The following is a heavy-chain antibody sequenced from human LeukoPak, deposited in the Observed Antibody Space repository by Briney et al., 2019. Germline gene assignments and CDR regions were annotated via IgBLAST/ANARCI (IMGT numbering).Heavy chain of an antibody. Sequence: GGSLRLSCAASGFTFNSYWMSWVRQAPGKGLEWVANIKQDGSAKYYVDSVKGRFTISRDDSKGVAYLQMNSLKTEDTAVYYCTRDQTPYYWGQGTLVTVSS. CDR3: TRDQTPYY. CDR1: GFTFNSYW. J-gene: IGHJ4*02. V-gene: IGHV3-7*03. CDR2: IKQDGSAK.